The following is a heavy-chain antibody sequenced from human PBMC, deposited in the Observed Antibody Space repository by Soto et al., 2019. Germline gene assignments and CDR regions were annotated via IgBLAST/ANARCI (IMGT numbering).Heavy chain of an antibody. Sequence: GGSLRLSCAASGFTFDDYGMSWVRQAPGKGLEWVSGINWNGGSTGYADSVKGRFTISRDNAKNSLYLQMNSLRAEDTALYYCARGQINYDFWSGYGGYYGMDVWCQGTTVPVS. CDR2: INWNGGST. CDR3: ARGQINYDFWSGYGGYYGMDV. CDR1: GFTFDDYG. D-gene: IGHD3-3*01. J-gene: IGHJ6*02. V-gene: IGHV3-20*04.